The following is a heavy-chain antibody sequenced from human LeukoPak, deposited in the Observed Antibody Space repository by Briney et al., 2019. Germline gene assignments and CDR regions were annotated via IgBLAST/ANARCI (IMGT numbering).Heavy chain of an antibody. CDR3: AKSRVVSAYYYMDV. V-gene: IGHV1-69*13. CDR2: IIPIFGTA. D-gene: IGHD3-10*01. J-gene: IGHJ6*03. Sequence: ASVKVSCKASGGTFSSYAISWVRQAPGQGLGWMGGIIPIFGTANYAQKFQGRVTITADESTSTAYMELSSLRSEDTAVYYCAKSRVVSAYYYMDVWGKGTTVTVSS. CDR1: GGTFSSYA.